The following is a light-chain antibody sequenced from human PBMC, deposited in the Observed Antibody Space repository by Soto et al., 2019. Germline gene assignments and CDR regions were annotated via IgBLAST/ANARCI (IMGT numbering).Light chain of an antibody. CDR2: DVS. Sequence: DVQMTQSPSTLSASVGDRVTITCRASQSINNLLAWYQQKQGTAPKFLIYDVSTLESGVPSRFSGSGSGTEFTLTISSLQPEDFATYYCQQYDSYPLTFGGGTKVDSK. CDR3: QQYDSYPLT. V-gene: IGKV1-5*01. CDR1: QSINNL. J-gene: IGKJ4*01.